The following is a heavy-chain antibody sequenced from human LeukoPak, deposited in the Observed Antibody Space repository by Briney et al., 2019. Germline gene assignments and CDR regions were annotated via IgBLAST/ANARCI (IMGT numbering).Heavy chain of an antibody. V-gene: IGHV1-18*01. CDR2: IRGYSGNT. CDR1: GYTFTSYD. D-gene: IGHD3-22*01. Sequence: ASVKVSCKASGYTFTSYDINWVRQATGQGLEWVGWIRGYSGNTNYAQKLQDRVTMTTDTYTSTAYMELRSLRSDDTAVYYCARVYDSSGFQFDPWGQGTLVTVSS. J-gene: IGHJ5*02. CDR3: ARVYDSSGFQFDP.